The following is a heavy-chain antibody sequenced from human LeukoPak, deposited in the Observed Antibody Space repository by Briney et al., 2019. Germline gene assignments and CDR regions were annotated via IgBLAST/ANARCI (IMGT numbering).Heavy chain of an antibody. CDR3: ATGLVIPDAFDI. J-gene: IGHJ3*02. D-gene: IGHD3-9*01. CDR1: GYTFTSYY. CDR2: INPSGGST. Sequence: ASVKVSCKASGYTFTSYYMHWVRQAPGQGLEWMGIINPSGGSTSYAQKFQGRVTMTEDTSTDTAYMELSSLRSEDTAVYYCATGLVIPDAFDIWGQGTMVTVSS. V-gene: IGHV1-46*01.